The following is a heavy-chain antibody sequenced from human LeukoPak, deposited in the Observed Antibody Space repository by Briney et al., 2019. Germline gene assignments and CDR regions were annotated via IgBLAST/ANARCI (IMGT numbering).Heavy chain of an antibody. Sequence: GGSLRLSCAASGFTFSSYGMHWVRQAPGKGLEWVAVIWYDGSNKYYADSVKGRFTISRDNSKNTLYLQMNSLRAEDTAVYYCARDPSGYYYGMDVWGQGTTVTVSS. J-gene: IGHJ6*02. CDR3: ARDPSGYYYGMDV. CDR1: GFTFSSYG. CDR2: IWYDGSNK. V-gene: IGHV3-33*01.